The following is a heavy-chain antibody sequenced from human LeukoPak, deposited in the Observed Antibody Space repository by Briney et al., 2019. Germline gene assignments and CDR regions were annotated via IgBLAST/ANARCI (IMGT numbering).Heavy chain of an antibody. CDR2: INPSGGST. D-gene: IGHD2-21*02. J-gene: IGHJ4*02. CDR3: ARGGDTSAAIDYGDYFDY. Sequence: ASVKVSCTASGYIFTIYYMHWVQQAPGQGVEWMGIINPSGGSTSYAQKFQGRVTMTRDTSTSTVYMELSSLRSEDTAVYYCARGGDTSAAIDYGDYFDYWGQGTLVTVSS. CDR1: GYIFTIYY. V-gene: IGHV1-46*01.